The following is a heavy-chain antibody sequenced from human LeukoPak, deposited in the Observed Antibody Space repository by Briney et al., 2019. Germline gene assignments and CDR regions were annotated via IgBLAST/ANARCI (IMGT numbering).Heavy chain of an antibody. J-gene: IGHJ4*02. V-gene: IGHV4-34*01. D-gene: IGHD6-19*01. CDR3: ARGTGTYSSGWYRPFDY. Sequence: SETLSLTCAVYGGSFSGYYWSWIRQPPGKGLEWIGEINHSGSTNYNPSLKSRVTISVDTSKNQFSLKLSSVTAADTAVYYCARGTGTYSSGWYRPFDYWGQGTLVTVSS. CDR2: INHSGST. CDR1: GGSFSGYY.